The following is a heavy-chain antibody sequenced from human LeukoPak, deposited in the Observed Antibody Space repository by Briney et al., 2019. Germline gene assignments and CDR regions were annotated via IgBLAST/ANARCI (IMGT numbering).Heavy chain of an antibody. D-gene: IGHD5-18*01. Sequence: GGSLRLSCAASGFTLSSYWMHWVRQAPGKGLVWVSRIDNVGTTTTYADSVKGRFTISRDIAKNTLFLQMNSLRSEDTAVYYCARAASGYSSWNYYYYYMDVWGKGTTVTISS. CDR3: ARAASGYSSWNYYYYYMDV. CDR2: IDNVGTTT. J-gene: IGHJ6*03. CDR1: GFTLSSYW. V-gene: IGHV3-74*01.